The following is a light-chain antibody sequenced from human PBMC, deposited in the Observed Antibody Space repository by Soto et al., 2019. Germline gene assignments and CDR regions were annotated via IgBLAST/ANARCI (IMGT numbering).Light chain of an antibody. Sequence: DIQMTQSPSSLSASVGDRVTITCRASQNIGRFLNWHQQKPGKAPNVLINVASTLRSGVPSRFSGSGSGTDFNLTINSLQPEDFATYYCQQSYSTPWTFGQGTKVDIK. CDR3: QQSYSTPWT. CDR2: VAS. J-gene: IGKJ1*01. CDR1: QNIGRF. V-gene: IGKV1-39*01.